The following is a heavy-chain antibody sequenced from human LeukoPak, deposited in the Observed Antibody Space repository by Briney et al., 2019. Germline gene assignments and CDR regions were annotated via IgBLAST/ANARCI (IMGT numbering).Heavy chain of an antibody. CDR1: GYTFTSYG. CDR2: ISAYNGNT. CDR3: ARDSPGWGNSWDDDY. V-gene: IGHV1-18*01. Sequence: ASVKVSCKASGYTFTSYGISWVRQAPGQGLEWMGWISAYNGNTNYAQKLQGRVTMTTDTSTSTAYMELRSLRSDDTAVYYCARDSPGWGNSWDDDYWGQGTLVTVSS. D-gene: IGHD3-16*01. J-gene: IGHJ4*02.